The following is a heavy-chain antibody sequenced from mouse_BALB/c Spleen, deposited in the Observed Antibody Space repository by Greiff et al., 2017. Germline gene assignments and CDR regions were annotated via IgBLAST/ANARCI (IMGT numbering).Heavy chain of an antibody. V-gene: IGHV14-3*02. CDR1: GFNIKDTY. J-gene: IGHJ3*01. CDR3: ASPIYYDPAWFAY. Sequence: EVQLQQSWAELVKPGASVKLSCTASGFNIKDTYMHWVKQRPEQGLEWIGRIDPANGNTKYDPKFQGKATITADTSSNTAYLQLSSLTSEDTAVYYCASPIYYDPAWFAYWGQGTLVTVSA. D-gene: IGHD2-4*01. CDR2: IDPANGNT.